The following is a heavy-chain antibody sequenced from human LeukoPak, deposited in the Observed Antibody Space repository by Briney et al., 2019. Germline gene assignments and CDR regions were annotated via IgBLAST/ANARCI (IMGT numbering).Heavy chain of an antibody. CDR3: ARVNWNYLNYYYYYMDV. V-gene: IGHV4-59*01. J-gene: IGHJ6*03. CDR1: GGSISSYY. D-gene: IGHD1-7*01. Sequence: SQTLSLTCIVSGGSISSYYWSWIRQPPGKGLEWIGYIYYSGSTNYNPSLKSRVTISVDTSKNQFSLKLSSVTAADTAVYYCARVNWNYLNYYYYYMDVWGKGTTVTVSS. CDR2: IYYSGST.